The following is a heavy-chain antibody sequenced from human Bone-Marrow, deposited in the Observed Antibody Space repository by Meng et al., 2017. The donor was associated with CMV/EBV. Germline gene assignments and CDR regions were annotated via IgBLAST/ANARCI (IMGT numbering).Heavy chain of an antibody. CDR1: GFTFSSYW. V-gene: IGHV3-7*01. Sequence: GESLKISCAASGFTFSSYWMSWVRQAPGKGLEWVANIKQDGSEKYYVDSVMGRFTISRDNAKNSLYLQMNNLRAEDTAVYYCATGVRIVRMAADETVGDDYWGQGTLVTVSS. J-gene: IGHJ4*02. CDR2: IKQDGSEK. CDR3: ATGVRIVRMAADETVGDDY. D-gene: IGHD6-13*01.